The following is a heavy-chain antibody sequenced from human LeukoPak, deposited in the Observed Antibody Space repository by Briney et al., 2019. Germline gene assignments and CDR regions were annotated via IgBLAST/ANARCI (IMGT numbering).Heavy chain of an antibody. CDR1: GFTFSSYE. D-gene: IGHD2-2*02. J-gene: IGHJ3*02. Sequence: GGSLRLSCAASGFTFSSYEMNWVRQAPGKGLEWVSYISSSGSTIYYADSVKGRFTISRDNSKNTLYLQMNSLRAEDTAVYYCAKVGAPYCSSTSCYKDAFDIWGQGTMVTVSS. CDR2: ISSSGSTI. V-gene: IGHV3-48*03. CDR3: AKVGAPYCSSTSCYKDAFDI.